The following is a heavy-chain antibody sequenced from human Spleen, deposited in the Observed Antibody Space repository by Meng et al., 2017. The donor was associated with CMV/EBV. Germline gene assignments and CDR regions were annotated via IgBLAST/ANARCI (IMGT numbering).Heavy chain of an antibody. D-gene: IGHD3-10*01. V-gene: IGHV3-23*01. CDR3: ARGSFRVQTLY. Sequence: GESLKISCAASGFTFGRYAMAWVRQAPGKGLEWVSTISVGGSTYYADSVKGRFTISRDNAKNSLYLQMNSLRAEDTAVYYCARGSFRVQTLYWGQGTLVTVSS. CDR2: ISVGGST. CDR1: GFTFGRYA. J-gene: IGHJ4*02.